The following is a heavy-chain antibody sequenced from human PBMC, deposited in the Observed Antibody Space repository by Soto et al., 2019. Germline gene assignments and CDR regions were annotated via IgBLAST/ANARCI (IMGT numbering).Heavy chain of an antibody. J-gene: IGHJ4*02. CDR1: GLTSGPYG. V-gene: IGHV3-23*01. D-gene: IGHD3-10*02. Sequence: PXGSLRLSCSASGLTSGPYGMTWVRQAPGMGLEWVSTISGSGFSTHYAESVQGRFTISRDNSKNTMYLQMNSLRAEDTAVYYCAKDPTPRDFLFIHYFDYWGQGSLVTVSS. CDR2: ISGSGFST. CDR3: AKDPTPRDFLFIHYFDY.